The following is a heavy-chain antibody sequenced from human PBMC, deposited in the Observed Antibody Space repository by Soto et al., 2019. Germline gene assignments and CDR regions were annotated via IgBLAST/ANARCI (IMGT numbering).Heavy chain of an antibody. CDR3: APVPAASSYYNLDA. V-gene: IGHV3-23*01. D-gene: IGHD2-2*01. CDR2: IVDSGGRT. J-gene: IGHJ6*02. Sequence: PGGSLRLSCAASGFTFSNCAMNWVRQAPGKGLEWVAGIVDSGGRTFYADSVEGRFTISRDNSKNTLYLQMNNLRADDTAVYYCAPVPAASSYYNLDAWGQGTTVTVSS. CDR1: GFTFSNCA.